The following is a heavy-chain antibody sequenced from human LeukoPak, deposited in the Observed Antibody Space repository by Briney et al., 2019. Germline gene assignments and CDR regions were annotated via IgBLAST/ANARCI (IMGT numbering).Heavy chain of an antibody. Sequence: GESLKISCKISGYRLTNNWIGWVRQVPGKGLEWMGLIYPGDSDTRYSPSFQGQVTISADKSISSAYLQWSSLKASDTAMYYCARLGWDPLGGAFDIWGQGTMVTVSS. J-gene: IGHJ3*02. CDR1: GYRLTNNW. CDR2: IYPGDSDT. V-gene: IGHV5-51*01. D-gene: IGHD1-26*01. CDR3: ARLGWDPLGGAFDI.